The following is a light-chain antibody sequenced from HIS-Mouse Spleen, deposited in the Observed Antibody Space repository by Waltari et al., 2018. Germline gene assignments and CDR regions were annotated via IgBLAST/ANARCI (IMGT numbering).Light chain of an antibody. V-gene: IGLV2-11*01. CDR3: CSYAGSYTVV. Sequence: QSALTQPRPVSGSPGQSVTISCTGTRSDVGGYNYVPWYQQHPGTAPKLMISDVSKRPSGVPDRFSGSKSGNTASLTISGLQAEDEADYYCCSYAGSYTVVFGGGTKLTVL. CDR2: DVS. CDR1: RSDVGGYNY. J-gene: IGLJ2*01.